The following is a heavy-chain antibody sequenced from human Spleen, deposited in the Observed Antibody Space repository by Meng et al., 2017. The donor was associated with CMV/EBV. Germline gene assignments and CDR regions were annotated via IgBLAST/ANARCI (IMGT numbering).Heavy chain of an antibody. J-gene: IGHJ6*02. CDR3: ARDRSSTSYGMDV. Sequence: SETLSLTCTVSYYSISSSYYWGWIRQPPGKGLEWIGSIYHRGSTYYNPSLKSRVTISVDTSKNQFSLKLSSVTAADTAVYYCARDRSSTSYGMDVWGQGTTVTVSS. CDR1: YYSISSSYY. CDR2: IYHRGST. D-gene: IGHD2-2*01. V-gene: IGHV4-38-2*02.